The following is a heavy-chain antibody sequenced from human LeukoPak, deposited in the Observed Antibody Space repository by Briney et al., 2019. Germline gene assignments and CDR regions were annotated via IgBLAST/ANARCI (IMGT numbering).Heavy chain of an antibody. Sequence: PGGSLRFSCAASRFTFSSYSMNWVRQAPRKGLEWVSSISTSSSYIDYADSVKGRFTISRDNAKKSLYLQMNSLRAEDTAVYYCARGDPDISFGVAGEAFDIWGQGTMVTVSS. CDR2: ISTSSSYI. J-gene: IGHJ3*02. CDR1: RFTFSSYS. V-gene: IGHV3-21*01. D-gene: IGHD3-3*01. CDR3: ARGDPDISFGVAGEAFDI.